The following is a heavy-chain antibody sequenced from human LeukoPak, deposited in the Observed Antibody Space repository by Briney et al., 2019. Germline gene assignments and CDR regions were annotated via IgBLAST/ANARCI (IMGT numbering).Heavy chain of an antibody. V-gene: IGHV1-8*01. J-gene: IGHJ5*02. Sequence: ASVKVSCKASGYTFTSYDINWVRQATGQGLEWMGWMNPNSGNTGYAQKFQGRVTMTRNTSISTAYMELSSLRSEDTAVYYCARGPTEGDYSGDRPVGNWFDPWGQGTLVTVSS. D-gene: IGHD4-23*01. CDR2: MNPNSGNT. CDR3: ARGPTEGDYSGDRPVGNWFDP. CDR1: GYTFTSYD.